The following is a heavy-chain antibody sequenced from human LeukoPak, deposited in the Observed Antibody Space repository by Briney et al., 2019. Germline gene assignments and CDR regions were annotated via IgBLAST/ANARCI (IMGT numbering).Heavy chain of an antibody. CDR2: ISGSGGST. Sequence: GGSLRLSCAASGFTFSSYAMSWVRQAPGKGLEWVSAISGSGGSTYYADSVKGRFTIPRDNSKNTLYLQMNSLRAEDTAVYYCAKENKLRYFDWLPYYYYYGMDVWGQGTTVTVSS. CDR3: AKENKLRYFDWLPYYYYYGMDV. CDR1: GFTFSSYA. V-gene: IGHV3-23*01. D-gene: IGHD3-9*01. J-gene: IGHJ6*02.